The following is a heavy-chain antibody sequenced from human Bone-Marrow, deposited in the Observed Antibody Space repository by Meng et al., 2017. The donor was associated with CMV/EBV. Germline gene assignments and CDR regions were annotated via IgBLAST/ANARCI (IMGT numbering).Heavy chain of an antibody. Sequence: SETLSLTCTVPGGSISSDTHYWVWIRQPPGKGLEWIGTIYKSGNTYHNPSLKSRVTISVDTSKNQFSLKLSSVTAADTAVYYCARDPGIAVAGLYNWFDPWGQGTLVTVSS. V-gene: IGHV4-39*07. CDR3: ARDPGIAVAGLYNWFDP. CDR2: IYKSGNT. D-gene: IGHD6-19*01. J-gene: IGHJ5*02. CDR1: GGSISSDTHY.